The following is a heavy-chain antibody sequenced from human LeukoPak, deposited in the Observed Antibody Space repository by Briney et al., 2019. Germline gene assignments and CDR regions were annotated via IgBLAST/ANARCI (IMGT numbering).Heavy chain of an antibody. J-gene: IGHJ5*02. D-gene: IGHD2-2*02. CDR1: GYTFTSYY. CDR2: INPSGGST. V-gene: IGHV1-46*01. CDR3: ASSPNYCSSTSCYKGGDWFDP. Sequence: ASVKVSCKASGYTFTSYYMHWVRQAPGQGLEWMVIINPSGGSTSYAQKFQGRVTMTRDTSTSTVYMELSSLRSEDTAVYYCASSPNYCSSTSCYKGGDWFDPWGQGTLVTVSS.